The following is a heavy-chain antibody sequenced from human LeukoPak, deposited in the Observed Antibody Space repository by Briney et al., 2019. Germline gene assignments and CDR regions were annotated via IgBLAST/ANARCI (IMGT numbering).Heavy chain of an antibody. J-gene: IGHJ4*02. Sequence: GGSLRLSCAASEFTFSAHGMHWVRQAPGKGLEWVAVLSYDGSDKYYAGSVRGRFTISRDNSKNTLFLQMNSLRPEDRAVYYCARGALWFGDFSIDYWGQGILVTVSS. CDR2: LSYDGSDK. CDR3: ARGALWFGDFSIDY. D-gene: IGHD3-10*01. CDR1: EFTFSAHG. V-gene: IGHV3-30*19.